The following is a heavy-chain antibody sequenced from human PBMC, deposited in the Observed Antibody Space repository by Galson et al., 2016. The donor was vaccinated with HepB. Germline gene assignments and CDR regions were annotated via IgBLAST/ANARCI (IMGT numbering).Heavy chain of an antibody. D-gene: IGHD3-10*01. CDR2: IDPTTTYI. CDR1: GFSFSTYS. V-gene: IGHV3-21*01. J-gene: IGHJ4*02. Sequence: LRLSCAASGFSFSTYSMNWVRQAPGKGLEWVSSIDPTTTYIYYADSLKGRFTISRGNAKNSLYLQVNSLRVEDTAVYYCARLRTGASGSYYYDYLGQGTLVTVSA. CDR3: ARLRTGASGSYYYDY.